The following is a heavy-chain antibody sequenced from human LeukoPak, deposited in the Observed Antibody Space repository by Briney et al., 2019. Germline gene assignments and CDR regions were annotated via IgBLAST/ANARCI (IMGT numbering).Heavy chain of an antibody. CDR2: IYHSGST. D-gene: IGHD5-24*01. V-gene: IGHV4-39*07. CDR1: GGSISSSSYY. J-gene: IGHJ4*02. Sequence: PSETLSLTCTVSGGSISSSSYYWGWIRQPPGKGLEWIGYIYHSGSTYYNPSLKSRVTISVDRSKNQFSLKLSSVTAADTAVYYCARGVEMALDYWGQGTLVTVSS. CDR3: ARGVEMALDY.